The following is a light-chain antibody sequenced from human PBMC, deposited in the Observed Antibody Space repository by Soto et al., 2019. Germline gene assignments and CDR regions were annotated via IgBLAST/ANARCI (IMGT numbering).Light chain of an antibody. CDR1: QSVSSN. Sequence: EVVLTQSPATLSLSPGDRATLSCRASQSVSSNLAWYQQKPGQSPRLLIYGASTRATGVPPRFSGSRSGTAFTLTISAVQSEDFAVYYCQHYYNWPPYTFGQGTKLDFK. V-gene: IGKV3-15*01. CDR2: GAS. J-gene: IGKJ2*01. CDR3: QHYYNWPPYT.